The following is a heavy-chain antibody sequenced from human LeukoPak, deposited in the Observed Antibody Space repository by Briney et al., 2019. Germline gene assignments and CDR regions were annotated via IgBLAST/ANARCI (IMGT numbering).Heavy chain of an antibody. CDR1: GGSISSYF. CDR2: VYYTGNT. D-gene: IGHD2-8*01. Sequence: SGTLSLTCTVSGGSISSYFWTWIRQTPGQGLEFIGYVYYTGNTNYNPSLSSRVTISLDTSKTHFSLRLTSVTPADTAVYYCARDESTNPRALQHWSQGTLVTVSS. CDR3: ARDESTNPRALQH. V-gene: IGHV4-59*01. J-gene: IGHJ1*01.